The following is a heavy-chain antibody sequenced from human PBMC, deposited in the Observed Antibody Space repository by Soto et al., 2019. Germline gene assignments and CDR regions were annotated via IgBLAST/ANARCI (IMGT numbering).Heavy chain of an antibody. V-gene: IGHV3-30*18. J-gene: IGHJ4*02. CDR3: AKDRFRIAVAAPFYY. CDR1: GFTFSSYG. CDR2: ISYDGSNK. D-gene: IGHD6-19*01. Sequence: QVQLVESGGGVVQPGRSLRISCAASGFTFSSYGMHWVRPALGKGLEWVAVISYDGSNKYYADSVKGRFTISRDNSKNTLYMQMNSLRAEDTAVYYCAKDRFRIAVAAPFYYLGQGTLVTVSS.